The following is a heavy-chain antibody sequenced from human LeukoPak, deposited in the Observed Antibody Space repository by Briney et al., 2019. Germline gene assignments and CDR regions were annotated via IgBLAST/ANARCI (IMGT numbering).Heavy chain of an antibody. J-gene: IGHJ1*01. Sequence: SETLSLTCTVSGGSISSDYWNWIRQPAGKGLEWIGRIYSSGSTNYNPSLQSRVTISVDKSKNQFSLKLNSVTAADTAVYYCARDDIAVAGQGYFQHWGQGTLVTVSS. CDR3: ARDDIAVAGQGYFQH. CDR2: IYSSGST. CDR1: GGSISSDY. V-gene: IGHV4-4*07. D-gene: IGHD6-19*01.